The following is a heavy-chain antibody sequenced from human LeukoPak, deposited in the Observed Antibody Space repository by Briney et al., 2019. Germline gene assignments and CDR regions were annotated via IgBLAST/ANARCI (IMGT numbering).Heavy chain of an antibody. Sequence: GGSLRLSCAASGFTFSSYAMHWVRQAPGKGLEWVAVISYDGSNKYYADSVKGRFTISRDNSKNTLYLQMNSLRAEDTAVYYCAKSGYCSGDNCYNNWFDPWGQGTLVTVSS. CDR3: AKSGYCSGDNCYNNWFDP. D-gene: IGHD2-15*01. V-gene: IGHV3-30-3*02. CDR2: ISYDGSNK. J-gene: IGHJ5*02. CDR1: GFTFSSYA.